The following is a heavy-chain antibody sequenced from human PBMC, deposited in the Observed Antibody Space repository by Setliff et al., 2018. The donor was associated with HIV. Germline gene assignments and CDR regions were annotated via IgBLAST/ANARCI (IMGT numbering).Heavy chain of an antibody. V-gene: IGHV4-59*11. D-gene: IGHD2-2*01. CDR2: IYSSGSI. CDR1: GGSISSHC. J-gene: IGHJ4*02. CDR3: ARGSCSSASCAIDC. Sequence: PSETLSLTCTVSGGSISSHCWSWIRQSPGKALEWIGYIYSSGSIIYNPSLKSRVTMSVDTSQHQVSLDLDSVTAADTALYYCARGSCSSASCAIDCWGQGTLVTVSS.